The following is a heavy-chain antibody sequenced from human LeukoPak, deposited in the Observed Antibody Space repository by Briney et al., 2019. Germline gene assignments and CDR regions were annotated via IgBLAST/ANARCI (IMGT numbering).Heavy chain of an antibody. CDR3: AYSYSSGWYFDY. Sequence: GGSLRLSCAASGFTFSSCAMSWVRQAPGKGLEWVSAISGSGGSTYYADSVKGRFTISRDNSKNTLYLQMNSLRAEDTAVYYCAYSYSSGWYFDYWGQGTLVTVSS. CDR2: ISGSGGST. D-gene: IGHD6-19*01. J-gene: IGHJ4*02. CDR1: GFTFSSCA. V-gene: IGHV3-23*01.